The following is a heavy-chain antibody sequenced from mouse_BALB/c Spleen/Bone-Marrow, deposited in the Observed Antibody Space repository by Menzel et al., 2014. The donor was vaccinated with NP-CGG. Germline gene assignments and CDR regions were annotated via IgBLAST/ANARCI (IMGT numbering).Heavy chain of an antibody. V-gene: IGHV1-9*01. CDR2: ILPGSGTT. CDR3: ARLITTGGFAY. CDR1: GYTFSTYW. J-gene: IGHJ3*01. D-gene: IGHD2-4*01. Sequence: VPLQQSGAELMKPGASVKISCKATGYTFSTYWIEWVKQRPGHGLEWIGAILPGSGTTNYNEKFKGKATFTADTSSNTAYMQLSSLTSEDSAVYYCARLITTGGFAYWCQGTRVTVSA.